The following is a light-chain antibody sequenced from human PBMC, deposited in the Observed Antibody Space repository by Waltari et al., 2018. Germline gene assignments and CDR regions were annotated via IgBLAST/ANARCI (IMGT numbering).Light chain of an antibody. J-gene: IGKJ2*01. V-gene: IGKV1-12*01. CDR2: SAS. CDR1: QDISSW. CDR3: LQGNRYPYT. Sequence: DIQMTQSPSSVSASIGDRVTINCRASQDISSWLGWYQHKPGKAPKLLLTSASTLESGVPSRFSGSGSGTDFTLTISSLQPEDFATYYCLQGNRYPYTFGQGTKVEIK.